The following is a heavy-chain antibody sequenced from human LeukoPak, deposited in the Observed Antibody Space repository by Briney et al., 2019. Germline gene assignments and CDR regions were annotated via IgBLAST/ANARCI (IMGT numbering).Heavy chain of an antibody. V-gene: IGHV4-59*12. Sequence: SETLSLTCTVSGGSISSYYWSWIRQPPGKGLEWIGYIYYSGSTNYNPSLMSRVTISVGTSKNQFSLKLSSVTAADTAVYYCARGERRPSDYWGQGTLVTVSS. CDR1: GGSISSYY. J-gene: IGHJ4*02. CDR3: ARGERRPSDY. D-gene: IGHD1-26*01. CDR2: IYYSGST.